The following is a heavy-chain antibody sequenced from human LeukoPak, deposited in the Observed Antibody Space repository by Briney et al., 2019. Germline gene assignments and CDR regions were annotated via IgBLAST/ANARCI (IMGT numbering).Heavy chain of an antibody. CDR2: ISRSTKTL. CDR3: ARGYCSSTDCHLARHFEY. V-gene: IGHV3-48*02. Sequence: PGGSLRLSCAASGFTFSTCGLVWVRQAPGEGLEWLSYISRSTKTLHMESVQGRRTLSRDNAKNPLYLQMDSLREEDTAVYYCARGYCSSTDCHLARHFEYWGQGTLATVSS. J-gene: IGHJ4*02. D-gene: IGHD2-2*01. CDR1: GFTFSTCG.